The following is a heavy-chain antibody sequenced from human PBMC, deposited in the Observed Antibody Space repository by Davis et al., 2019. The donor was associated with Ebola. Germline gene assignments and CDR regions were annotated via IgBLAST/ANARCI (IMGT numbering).Heavy chain of an antibody. CDR3: SRQGISTIQPWGAFDI. V-gene: IGHV4-59*08. CDR2: IYYSGST. J-gene: IGHJ3*02. CDR1: GGSISSYY. Sequence: GSLRLSCTVSGGSISSYYWSWIRQPQGKGLEWIGYIYYSGSTNYNPSLKSRVTISVDTSKNQFSLKLSSVTAADTAVYYCSRQGISTIQPWGAFDIWGQGTMVTVSS. D-gene: IGHD1-26*01.